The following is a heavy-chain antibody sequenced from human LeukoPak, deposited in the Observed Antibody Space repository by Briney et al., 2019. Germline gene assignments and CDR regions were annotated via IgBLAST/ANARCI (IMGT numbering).Heavy chain of an antibody. CDR3: ARLLGYCGSTSCPGYFDY. CDR1: GYSFTTYW. V-gene: IGHV5-51*01. D-gene: IGHD2-2*01. CDR2: VYPDDSDT. J-gene: IGHJ4*02. Sequence: GESLKISCQSSGYSFTTYWIGWVRQMPGKGLEWMGIVYPDDSDTKYSPSFRGHVTISADRSSRTAYLQWNSLKASDTAMYYCARLLGYCGSTSCPGYFDYWGQGTLVTVSS.